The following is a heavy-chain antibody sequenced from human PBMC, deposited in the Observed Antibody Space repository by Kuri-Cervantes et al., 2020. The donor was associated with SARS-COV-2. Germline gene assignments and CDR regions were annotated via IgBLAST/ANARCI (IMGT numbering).Heavy chain of an antibody. CDR1: GGSISSYY. D-gene: IGHD3-10*01. V-gene: IGHV4-59*12. CDR3: ARVEIVTNVRGVHNWFDP. J-gene: IGHJ5*02. Sequence: SETLSLTCTVSGGSISSYYWSWIRQPPGKGLEWIGYIYYSGSTNYNPSLESRVTISVDTSKNQFSLRLTSVTAADTALYFCARVEIVTNVRGVHNWFDPWGQGTLVTVSS. CDR2: IYYSGST.